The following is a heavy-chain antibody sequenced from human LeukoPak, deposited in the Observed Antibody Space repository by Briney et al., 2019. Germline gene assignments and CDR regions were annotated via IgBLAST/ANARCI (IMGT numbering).Heavy chain of an antibody. Sequence: SVKVSCKASGYTFTGYYMHWVRQAPGQGLEWMGWINPNSGGTNYAQKFQGRVTMTRDTSISTAYMELSRLRSDDTAVYYCARKLPLGYCSGGSCSRGKSWFDPWGQGTLVTVSS. CDR1: GYTFTGYY. CDR3: ARKLPLGYCSGGSCSRGKSWFDP. V-gene: IGHV1-2*02. CDR2: INPNSGGT. D-gene: IGHD2-15*01. J-gene: IGHJ5*02.